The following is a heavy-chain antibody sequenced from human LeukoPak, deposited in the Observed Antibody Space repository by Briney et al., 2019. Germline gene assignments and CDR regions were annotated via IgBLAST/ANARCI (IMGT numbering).Heavy chain of an antibody. D-gene: IGHD4-11*01. V-gene: IGHV3-9*01. CDR2: ISWNSGSI. Sequence: GGSLRLSCAASGFTFSHYWMTWVRQAPGKGLEWVSGISWNSGSIGFADSVKGRFTISRDNSKNSLYLQMNSLRAEDTALYYCAKDKGSVTTGAFDIWGQGTMVTVSS. CDR1: GFTFSHYW. CDR3: AKDKGSVTTGAFDI. J-gene: IGHJ3*02.